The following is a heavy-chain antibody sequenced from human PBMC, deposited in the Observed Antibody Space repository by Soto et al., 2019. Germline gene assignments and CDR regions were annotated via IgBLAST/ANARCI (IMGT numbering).Heavy chain of an antibody. CDR1: GGSISSYY. D-gene: IGHD2-15*01. J-gene: IGHJ3*02. CDR2: IYYSGST. Sequence: SETLSLTCTVSGGSISSYYWSWIRQPPGKGLEWIGYIYYSGSTNYNPSLKSRVTISVDTSKNQFSLKLSSVTAADTAVYYCARVCSGGSCYSGRAFAIWSQGTFVTVSS. V-gene: IGHV4-59*01. CDR3: ARVCSGGSCYSGRAFAI.